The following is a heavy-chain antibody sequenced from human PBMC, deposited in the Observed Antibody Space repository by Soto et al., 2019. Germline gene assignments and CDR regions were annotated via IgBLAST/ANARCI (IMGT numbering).Heavy chain of an antibody. J-gene: IGHJ4*02. CDR1: GGSFTSNNW. CDR2: IYRTGST. CDR3: ASRDPGTSVDY. Sequence: QVQLQESGPGLVKPSGTLSLTCAVSGGSFTSNNWWTWVRQPPGQGLAWIGEIYRTGSTNYNPSLKSLVNISLDKSENQFSLKVTSLTAADTAVYYCASRDPGTSVDYWGQGTLVTVSS. V-gene: IGHV4-4*02. D-gene: IGHD1-7*01.